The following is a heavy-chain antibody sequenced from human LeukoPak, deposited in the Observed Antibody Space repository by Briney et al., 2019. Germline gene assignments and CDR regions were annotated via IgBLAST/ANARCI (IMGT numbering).Heavy chain of an antibody. CDR3: ARATNFDWSNRYFDY. CDR2: IYPGDSDT. Sequence: GESLKISCKGSGYSFTSYWIGWVRQMPGKGLEWMGIIYPGDSDTRYSPSFQGQVTISADKSIRTAYLQWSSLKASDTAMYYCARATNFDWSNRYFDYWGQGTLVTVSS. CDR1: GYSFTSYW. D-gene: IGHD3-9*01. V-gene: IGHV5-51*01. J-gene: IGHJ4*02.